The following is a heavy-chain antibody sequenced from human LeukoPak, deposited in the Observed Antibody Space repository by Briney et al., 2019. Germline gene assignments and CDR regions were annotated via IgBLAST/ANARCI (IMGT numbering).Heavy chain of an antibody. Sequence: PSETLSLTCTVSGGSISNYYWSWIRQPPGKGLEWIGFIYYSGSTNYNPSLKSRVTISVDTSKNQFSLKLSSVTAADTAVYYCARGNYDFWSGYSSGWFDPWGQGTLVTVSS. D-gene: IGHD3-3*01. CDR1: GGSISNYY. CDR2: IYYSGST. J-gene: IGHJ5*02. V-gene: IGHV4-59*08. CDR3: ARGNYDFWSGYSSGWFDP.